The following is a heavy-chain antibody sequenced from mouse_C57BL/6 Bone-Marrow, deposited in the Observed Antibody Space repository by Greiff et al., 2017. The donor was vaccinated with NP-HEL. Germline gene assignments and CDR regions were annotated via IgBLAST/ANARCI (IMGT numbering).Heavy chain of an antibody. CDR1: GYTFTSHW. D-gene: IGHD2-3*01. J-gene: IGHJ4*01. Sequence: QVQLQQPGAELVMPGASVKLSCKASGYTFTSHWMHWVKQRPGQGLEWIGEIDPSDSYTNYNQKFKGKSTLTVDKSSSTAYMQLSSLTSEDSAVYYCARQNGYYFYAMDYWGQGTSVTVSS. CDR2: IDPSDSYT. CDR3: ARQNGYYFYAMDY. V-gene: IGHV1-69*01.